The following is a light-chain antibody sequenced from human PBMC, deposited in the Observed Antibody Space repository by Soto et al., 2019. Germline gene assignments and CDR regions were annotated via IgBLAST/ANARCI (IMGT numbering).Light chain of an antibody. V-gene: IGKV3-15*01. CDR1: QHVSSN. CDR3: QQYNNWPYT. J-gene: IGKJ2*01. Sequence: EIVMTQSPATLSVSPGGSATLSCRASQHVSSNFAWYRQKPGQAPTLLIYRASTRATGIPARFSGSGSGTXXXXXXXXXXXXXXAVYYCQQYNNWPYTFGQGTKLEIK. CDR2: RAS.